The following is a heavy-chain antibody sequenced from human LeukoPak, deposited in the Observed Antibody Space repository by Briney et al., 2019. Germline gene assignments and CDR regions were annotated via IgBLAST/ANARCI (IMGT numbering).Heavy chain of an antibody. CDR2: ISGSGGST. Sequence: PGGSQRLSCAASGFTFSSYAMSWVRQAPGKGLEWVSAISGSGGSTYYADSVKGRFTISRDNSKNTLYLQMNSLRAEDTAVYYCAKDLKPYYYDSSGYHMASDIWGQGTMVTVSS. V-gene: IGHV3-23*01. CDR3: AKDLKPYYYDSSGYHMASDI. D-gene: IGHD3-22*01. CDR1: GFTFSSYA. J-gene: IGHJ3*02.